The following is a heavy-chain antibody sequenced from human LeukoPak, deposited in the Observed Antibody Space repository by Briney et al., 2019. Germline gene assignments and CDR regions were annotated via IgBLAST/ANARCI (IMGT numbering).Heavy chain of an antibody. CDR3: ARDSSSWPTANWFDP. CDR1: GGTFSSYA. J-gene: IGHJ5*02. CDR2: IIPIFGTA. D-gene: IGHD6-13*01. Sequence: RASAKVSCKASGGTFSSYAISWVRQAPGQGLEWMGGIIPIFGTANYAQKFQGRVTITADKSTSTAYMELSSLRSDDTAVYYCARDSSSWPTANWFDPWGQGTLVTVSS. V-gene: IGHV1-69*06.